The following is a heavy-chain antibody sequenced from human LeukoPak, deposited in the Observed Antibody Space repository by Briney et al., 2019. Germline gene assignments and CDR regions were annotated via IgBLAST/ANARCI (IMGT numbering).Heavy chain of an antibody. V-gene: IGHV3-73*01. Sequence: PGGSLRLSCAASGFTFSGSAMHWVRQASGKGLEWDGRIRSKANSYATAYAASVKGRFTISRDDSKNTAYLQMNSLKTEDTAVYYCTRPGYSYGPGWGQGTLVTVSS. D-gene: IGHD5-18*01. J-gene: IGHJ4*02. CDR3: TRPGYSYGPG. CDR1: GFTFSGSA. CDR2: IRSKANSYAT.